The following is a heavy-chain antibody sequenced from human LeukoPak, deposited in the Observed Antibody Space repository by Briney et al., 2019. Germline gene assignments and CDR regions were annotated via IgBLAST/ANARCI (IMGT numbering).Heavy chain of an antibody. CDR1: GFTFSSYG. J-gene: IGHJ4*02. CDR2: ISGSGGST. CDR3: AKGYSSGWSKFDY. D-gene: IGHD6-19*01. V-gene: IGHV3-23*01. Sequence: GGSLRLSCAASGFTFSSYGMSWVRQAPGKGLEWVSAISGSGGSTYYADSVKGRFTISRGNSKNTLYLQMNSLRAEDTAVYYCAKGYSSGWSKFDYWGQGTLVTVSS.